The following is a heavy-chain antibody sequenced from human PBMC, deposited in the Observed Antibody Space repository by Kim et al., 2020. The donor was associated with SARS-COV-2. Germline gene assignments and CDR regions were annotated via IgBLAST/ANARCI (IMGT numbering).Heavy chain of an antibody. D-gene: IGHD5-18*01. J-gene: IGHJ3*02. CDR2: ISYDGSNK. CDR3: ARDNVDTAMARDDAFDI. V-gene: IGHV3-30*04. CDR1: GFTFSSYA. Sequence: GRSLRLSCAASGFTFSSYAMHWVRQAPGRGLEWVAVISYDGSNKYYADSVKGRFTISRDNSKNTLYLQMNSLRAEDTAVYYCARDNVDTAMARDDAFDI.